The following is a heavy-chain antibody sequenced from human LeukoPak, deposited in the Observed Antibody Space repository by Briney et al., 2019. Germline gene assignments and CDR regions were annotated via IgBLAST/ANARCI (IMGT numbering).Heavy chain of an antibody. J-gene: IGHJ4*02. V-gene: IGHV1-2*02. CDR2: INPNSGGT. CDR1: GYTFTGYY. CDR3: ARDNPVVWFGGTY. D-gene: IGHD3-10*01. Sequence: GASVTVSCKASGYTFTGYYMHWVRQAPGQGLEWMGWINPNSGGTNYAQKFQGRVTMTRDTSISTAYMELSRLRSDDTAVYYCARDNPVVWFGGTYWGQGTLVTVSS.